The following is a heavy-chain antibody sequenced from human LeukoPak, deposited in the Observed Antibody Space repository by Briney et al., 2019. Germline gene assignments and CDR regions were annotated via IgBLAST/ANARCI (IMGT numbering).Heavy chain of an antibody. D-gene: IGHD2-21*02. Sequence: SETLSLTCTASGGSISSSSYYWGWIRQPPGKGLEWIGSIYYSGSTYYNPSLKSRVTISVDTSKNQFSLKLSSVTAADTAVYYCARLLGGDSVFGFDPWGQGTLVTVSS. V-gene: IGHV4-39*01. J-gene: IGHJ5*02. CDR1: GGSISSSSYY. CDR2: IYYSGST. CDR3: ARLLGGDSVFGFDP.